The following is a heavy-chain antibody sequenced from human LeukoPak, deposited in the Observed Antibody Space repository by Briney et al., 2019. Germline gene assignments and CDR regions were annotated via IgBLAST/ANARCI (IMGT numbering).Heavy chain of an antibody. CDR3: ASRYYDYVWGSYLRKRGPSYGMDV. Sequence: PSKTLSLTCTVSGGSISSSSYYWGWIRQPPGKGLEWIGSIYYSGSTYYNPSLKSRVTISVDTSKNQFSLKLSSVTAADTAVYYCASRYYDYVWGSYLRKRGPSYGMDVWGQGTTVTVSS. CDR2: IYYSGST. D-gene: IGHD3-16*02. J-gene: IGHJ6*02. CDR1: GGSISSSSYY. V-gene: IGHV4-39*01.